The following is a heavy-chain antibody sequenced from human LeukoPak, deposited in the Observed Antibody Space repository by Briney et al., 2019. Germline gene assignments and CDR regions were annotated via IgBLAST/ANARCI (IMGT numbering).Heavy chain of an antibody. V-gene: IGHV3-53*01. CDR1: GFTVSSNY. CDR3: ARVSYSGYDLYYFDY. Sequence: GGSLRLSCAASGFTVSSNYMSWVRQAPGKGLEWVSVIYSGGSTYYADSVKGRFTISRDNSKNTLHLQMNSLRAEDTAVYYCARVSYSGYDLYYFDYWGQGTLVTVSS. J-gene: IGHJ4*02. D-gene: IGHD5-12*01. CDR2: IYSGGST.